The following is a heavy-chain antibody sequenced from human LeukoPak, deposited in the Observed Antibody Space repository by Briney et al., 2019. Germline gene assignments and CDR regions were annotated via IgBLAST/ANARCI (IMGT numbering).Heavy chain of an antibody. J-gene: IGHJ6*02. V-gene: IGHV3-15*01. CDR1: GFTFSNAW. D-gene: IGHD4-17*01. CDR3: TTDAPTVIPTEPYYYYYGMDV. Sequence: GGSLRLSCAASGFTFSNAWMSWVRQAPGKGLEWVGRIKSKTDGGTTDYAAPVKGRFTISRDDSKNTLYLQMNSLKTEDTAVYYCTTDAPTVIPTEPYYYYYGMDVWGQGTTVTVSS. CDR2: IKSKTDGGTT.